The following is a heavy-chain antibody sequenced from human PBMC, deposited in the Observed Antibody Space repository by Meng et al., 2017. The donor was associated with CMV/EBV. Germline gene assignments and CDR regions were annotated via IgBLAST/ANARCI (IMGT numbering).Heavy chain of an antibody. V-gene: IGHV4-34*01. J-gene: IGHJ6*02. Sequence: SETLSLTCAVYGGSFSGYYWSWIRLPPGKGLEWIGEINHSGSTNYNPSLKSRVTISVDTSKNQFSLKLSSVTAADTAVYYCARGSGYSYGYYYYYYGMDVWGQGTTVTVSS. CDR1: GGSFSGYY. CDR2: INHSGST. D-gene: IGHD5-18*01. CDR3: ARGSGYSYGYYYYYYGMDV.